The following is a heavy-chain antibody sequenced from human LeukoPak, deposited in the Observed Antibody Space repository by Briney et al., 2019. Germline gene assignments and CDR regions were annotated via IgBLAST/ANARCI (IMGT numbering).Heavy chain of an antibody. CDR1: GDSVSSNSAA. CDR3: TRDNYDYYFDY. J-gene: IGHJ4*02. D-gene: IGHD3-16*01. V-gene: IGHV6-1*01. CDR2: TYYRSTWYH. Sequence: SQTLSLTCAISGDSVSSNSAACNWIRQSPSRGLEWLGRTYYRSTWYHDYAVSVKSRITINPDTSKNQFSLQLNSVTPEDTAMYYCTRDNYDYYFDYWGQGTLVTVSS.